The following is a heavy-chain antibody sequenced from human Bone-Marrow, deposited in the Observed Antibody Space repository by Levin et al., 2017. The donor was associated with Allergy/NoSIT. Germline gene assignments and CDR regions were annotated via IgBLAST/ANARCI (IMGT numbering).Heavy chain of an antibody. J-gene: IGHJ4*02. Sequence: AASVKVSCKASGYVFTAYYIHWVRQAPGQGLEWVGWINPNSGGTGSAEKFQGRVTMTTDPSINTVYVELSGLRSDDTAFYYCARDPTLYGGDSGSDYWGQGTLVTVSS. CDR2: INPNSGGT. CDR3: ARDPTLYGGDSGSDY. V-gene: IGHV1-2*02. CDR1: GYVFTAYY. D-gene: IGHD4-23*01.